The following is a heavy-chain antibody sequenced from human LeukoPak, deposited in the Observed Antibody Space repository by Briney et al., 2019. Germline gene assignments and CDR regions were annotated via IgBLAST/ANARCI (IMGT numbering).Heavy chain of an antibody. CDR2: ISGSGGST. CDR3: ANLERKGLVVVAAGAAFDI. Sequence: GGSLRLSCAASTLTFTSYSMSWVRQAPGKVLEWGSAISGSGGSTYYADSVKGRFTISRANSKNTMYLQMNRLRAEDTAVYYCANLERKGLVVVAAGAAFDIWGQGTMVTVSS. D-gene: IGHD2-15*01. J-gene: IGHJ3*02. V-gene: IGHV3-23*01. CDR1: TLTFTSYS.